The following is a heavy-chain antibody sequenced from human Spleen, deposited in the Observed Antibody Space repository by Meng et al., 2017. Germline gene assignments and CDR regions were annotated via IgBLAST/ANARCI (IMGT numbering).Heavy chain of an antibody. Sequence: SVKVSCKALGGIFSNYVIGWVRQAPGQGLEWMGGINAVFGTTNYAQKFQGRVTITADKSTSTAYMELSSLRSEDTAVYYCAREYVAVAGTGWSELDYWGQGTLVTVSS. CDR2: INAVFGTT. J-gene: IGHJ4*02. D-gene: IGHD6-19*01. CDR1: GGIFSNYV. V-gene: IGHV1-69*06. CDR3: AREYVAVAGTGWSELDY.